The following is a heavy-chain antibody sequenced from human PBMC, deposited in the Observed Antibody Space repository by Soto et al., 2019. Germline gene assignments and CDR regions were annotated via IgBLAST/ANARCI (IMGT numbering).Heavy chain of an antibody. CDR3: ASVGELPVWFDP. CDR2: ISYTGST. V-gene: IGHV4-59*13. J-gene: IGHJ5*02. Sequence: QVQLQESGPGLVKPSETLSLTCTVSGDSITSYYWSWIRQPPGKGLEWVGYISYTGSTIYNPSLESRANISLATSMSQVSLSLNSVTVADTAVYDCASVGELPVWFDPWGRGTLVTVSS. D-gene: IGHD3-10*01. CDR1: GDSITSYY.